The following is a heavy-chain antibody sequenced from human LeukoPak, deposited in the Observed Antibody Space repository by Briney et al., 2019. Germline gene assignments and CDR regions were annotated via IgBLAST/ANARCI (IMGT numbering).Heavy chain of an antibody. CDR3: ARDQSYYDSSGPIDC. CDR2: INPSGGST. V-gene: IGHV1-46*03. Sequence: WASVKVSCKASGYTFTSYYMHWVRQAPGQGLEWMGIINPSGGSTSYAQKFQGRVTMTRDTSTSTVYMELSSLRSEDTAVYYCARDQSYYDSSGPIDCWGQGTLVTVSS. D-gene: IGHD3-22*01. J-gene: IGHJ4*02. CDR1: GYTFTSYY.